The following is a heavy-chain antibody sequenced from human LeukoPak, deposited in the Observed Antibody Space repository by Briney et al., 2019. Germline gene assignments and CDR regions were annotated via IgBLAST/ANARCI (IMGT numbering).Heavy chain of an antibody. CDR3: ARVIGSSCPYCYYGMDV. CDR2: ISGSGGST. CDR1: GFTFSSYA. D-gene: IGHD6-13*01. V-gene: IGHV3-23*01. J-gene: IGHJ6*02. Sequence: GGSLRLSCAASGFTFSSYAMSWVRQAPGKGLEWVSAISGSGGSTYYADSVKGRFTISRDNAKNSLYLQMNSLRAEDTAVYYCARVIGSSCPYCYYGMDVWGQGTTVTVSS.